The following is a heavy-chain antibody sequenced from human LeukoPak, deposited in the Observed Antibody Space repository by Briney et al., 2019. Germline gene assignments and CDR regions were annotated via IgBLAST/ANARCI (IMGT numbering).Heavy chain of an antibody. D-gene: IGHD5-18*01. Sequence: GGSLRLSCAASGFTLSSYSMNWVRQAPGKGLEWVSYISSSSSTIYYADSVKGRFTISRDNAKNSLYLQMNSLRDEDTAVYYCARGTSVGIQLWFDYWGQGTLVTVSS. J-gene: IGHJ4*02. CDR1: GFTLSSYS. CDR2: ISSSSSTI. CDR3: ARGTSVGIQLWFDY. V-gene: IGHV3-48*02.